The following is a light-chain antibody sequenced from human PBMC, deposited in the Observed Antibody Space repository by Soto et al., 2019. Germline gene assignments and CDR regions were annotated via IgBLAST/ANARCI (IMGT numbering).Light chain of an antibody. V-gene: IGLV2-14*01. CDR2: EVT. Sequence: QSALTQPASVSGSPGQSITISCTGTSSDVGGYNYVSWYQQHPGKAPKLMIYEVTNRPSGVSNRFSGSKSGDTASLTISGLRAEDEADYYCSSYTSISTWVFGGGTKLTVL. CDR3: SSYTSISTWV. J-gene: IGLJ3*02. CDR1: SSDVGGYNY.